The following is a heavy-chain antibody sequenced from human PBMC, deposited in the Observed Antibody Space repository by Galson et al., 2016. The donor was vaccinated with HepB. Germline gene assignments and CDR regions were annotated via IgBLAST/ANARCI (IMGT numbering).Heavy chain of an antibody. CDR3: VRDPTWGEGRDV. Sequence: SLRLSCAASGFTFSNYGMHWVRQAPGKGLEWVALMSHDGNSQYYGDPVRGRFTVSRDIAKNTLYRQMNSLSEEDTAVYYCVRDPTWGEGRDVGGKGTTVTVAA. D-gene: IGHD3-16*01. CDR1: GFTFSNYG. CDR2: MSHDGNSQ. J-gene: IGHJ6*04. V-gene: IGHV3-30*03.